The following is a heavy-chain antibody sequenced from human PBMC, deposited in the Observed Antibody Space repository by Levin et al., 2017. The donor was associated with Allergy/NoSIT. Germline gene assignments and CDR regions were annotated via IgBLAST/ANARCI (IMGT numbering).Heavy chain of an antibody. CDR3: ARPRGFKSSTGITSGAFDY. CDR2: LDSTSTYI. V-gene: IGHV3-21*01. CDR1: GSTFSTYS. J-gene: IGHJ4*02. D-gene: IGHD1-26*01. Sequence: GESLKISCAASGSTFSTYSMNWVRQAPGRGLEWVSSLDSTSTYIYYADSVRGRFAISRDNAKNSLYLEMNSLRAEDTAVYYCARPRGFKSSTGITSGAFDYWGQGTLVTVSS.